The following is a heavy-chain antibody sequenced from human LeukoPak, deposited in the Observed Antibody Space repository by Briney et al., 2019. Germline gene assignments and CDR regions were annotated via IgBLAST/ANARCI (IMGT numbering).Heavy chain of an antibody. CDR3: TRADSSYYDSSGYPLGFDY. CDR1: GFTFGDYA. CDR2: IRSKAYGGTT. Sequence: GGSLRLSCTASGFTFGDYAMSWVRQAPGKGLEWVGFIRSKAYGGTTEYAASVKGRFTISRDDSKSSAYLQMNSLKTEDTAVYYCTRADSSYYDSSGYPLGFDYWGQGTLVTVSS. J-gene: IGHJ4*02. D-gene: IGHD3-22*01. V-gene: IGHV3-49*04.